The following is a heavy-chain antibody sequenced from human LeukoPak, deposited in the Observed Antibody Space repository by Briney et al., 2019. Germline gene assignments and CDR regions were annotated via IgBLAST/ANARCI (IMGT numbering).Heavy chain of an antibody. V-gene: IGHV3-21*01. D-gene: IGHD3-10*01. CDR1: GFTFSSYT. Sequence: GGSLRLSCAVSGFTFSSYTMNWVRQAPGKGLEWVSTISTSSSYKYYADSVKGRFSISRDNAKNTLYLQMSSLRAEDTAVYYCARDRGPRTGFMVREAYDYWGQGTLVTVSS. CDR2: ISTSSSYK. J-gene: IGHJ4*02. CDR3: ARDRGPRTGFMVREAYDY.